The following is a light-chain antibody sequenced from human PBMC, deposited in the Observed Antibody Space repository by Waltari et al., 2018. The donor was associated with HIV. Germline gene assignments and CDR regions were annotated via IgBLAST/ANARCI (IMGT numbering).Light chain of an antibody. CDR3: CSYAGSYTLRV. J-gene: IGLJ2*01. CDR1: SSDVRAYNY. CDR2: EVS. V-gene: IGLV2-11*01. Sequence: QSALTQPRSVSGSPGQSATISCTGTSSDVRAYNYVSWYQQHPGKAPKLMIYEVSKRPSGVPDRFSGSKSGNTASLTISGLQAEDEADYYCCSYAGSYTLRVFGGGTKLTVL.